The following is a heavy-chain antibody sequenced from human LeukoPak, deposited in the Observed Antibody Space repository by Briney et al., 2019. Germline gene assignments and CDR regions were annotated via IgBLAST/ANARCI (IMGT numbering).Heavy chain of an antibody. CDR3: AKEERGTAMVFYFDY. D-gene: IGHD5-18*01. CDR2: FSTIGDMT. V-gene: IGHV3-23*01. Sequence: GGSLRLSCAASGFTFSNAWMSWVRQAPGKGLEWVSTFSTIGDMTYYADSVKGRFTISRDNSKNTLYLQMNSLRAEDTAVYYCAKEERGTAMVFYFDYWGQGTLVTVSS. J-gene: IGHJ4*02. CDR1: GFTFSNAW.